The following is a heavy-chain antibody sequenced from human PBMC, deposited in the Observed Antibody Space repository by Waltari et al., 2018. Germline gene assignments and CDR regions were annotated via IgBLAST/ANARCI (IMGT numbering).Heavy chain of an antibody. CDR1: GASISSSY. Sequence: QVQLQESGPGLVKPSETLSLTCTVSGASISSSYWSWIRQSAGKGLEWIGRLYTRGSTDYNPSLKRRVIMSVDTSKSQFSLDLISVTAADTALYYCAKGGPYYFDYWGQGILVTVSS. CDR3: AKGGPYYFDY. D-gene: IGHD3-16*01. V-gene: IGHV4-4*07. CDR2: LYTRGST. J-gene: IGHJ4*02.